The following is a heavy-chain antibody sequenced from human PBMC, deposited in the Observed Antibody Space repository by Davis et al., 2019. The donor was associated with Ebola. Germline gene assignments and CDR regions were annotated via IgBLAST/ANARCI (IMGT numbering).Heavy chain of an antibody. CDR1: GFTFSSYA. CDR2: ISYDGSNK. Sequence: GGSLRLSCAASGFTFSSYAMHWVRQAPGKGLEWVAVISYDGSNKYYADSVKGRFTISRDNAKNSLYLQMNSLRVDDTAAYYCAKVALAGGEFDYWGQGTLVTVSS. D-gene: IGHD6-19*01. CDR3: AKVALAGGEFDY. J-gene: IGHJ4*02. V-gene: IGHV3-30-3*01.